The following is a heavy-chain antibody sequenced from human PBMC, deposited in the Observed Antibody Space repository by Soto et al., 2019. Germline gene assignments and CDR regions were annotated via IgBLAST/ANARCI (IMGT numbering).Heavy chain of an antibody. CDR1: GFTFSSCG. V-gene: IGHV3-30*18. CDR2: VTYEENEI. J-gene: IGHJ4*02. Sequence: QVQLVESGGGVIQPGRSLRLSCAASGFTFSSCGMHWVRQAPGKGLEWVAVVTYEENEIHYADSVKGRFTISRDNSKNMVYLEMDSLRVADTAVYYCVKEQSSGYWRTADYWGQGTLITVSS. D-gene: IGHD5-12*01. CDR3: VKEQSSGYWRTADY.